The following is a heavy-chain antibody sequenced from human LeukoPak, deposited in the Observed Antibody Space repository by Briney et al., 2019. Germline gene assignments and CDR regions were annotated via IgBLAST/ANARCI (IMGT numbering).Heavy chain of an antibody. CDR3: ARAPEYYDILTGYHPYGMDV. V-gene: IGHV4-59*01. Sequence: SETLSLTCTVSGGSISSYYWSWIRQPPGKGLEWIGYIYYSGSTNYNPSLKSRVTISVDTSKNQFSLKLSSVTAADTAVYYCARAPEYYDILTGYHPYGMDVRGQGTTVTVSS. J-gene: IGHJ6*02. CDR1: GGSISSYY. CDR2: IYYSGST. D-gene: IGHD3-9*01.